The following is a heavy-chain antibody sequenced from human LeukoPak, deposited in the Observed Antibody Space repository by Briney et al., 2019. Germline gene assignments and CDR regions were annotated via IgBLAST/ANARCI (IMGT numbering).Heavy chain of an antibody. CDR3: ARAGDRLDYYYYDRDV. CDR1: GYTFTSYY. Sequence: GASVKVSCKASGYTFTSYYMHWVRQAPGQGLEWMGIINPSGGSTSYAQKFQGRVTMTRDTSTSTVYMELSSLRSEDTAVYYCARAGDRLDYYYYDRDVWGKGTTVTVSS. J-gene: IGHJ6*03. V-gene: IGHV1-46*01. D-gene: IGHD7-27*01. CDR2: INPSGGST.